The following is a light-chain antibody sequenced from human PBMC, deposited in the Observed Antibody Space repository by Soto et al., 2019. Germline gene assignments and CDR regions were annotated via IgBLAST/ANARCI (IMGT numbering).Light chain of an antibody. Sequence: EIVLTQSPGTLSLSPGERATLSCRASQSFSSSYLAWYQQKPGQAPRLLIYGASNRATGIPDRFSGSGSGTDFTLTISRLEPEDFAVYYCQQYRSAPPWTFGQGTKVEIK. CDR3: QQYRSAPPWT. CDR1: QSFSSSY. V-gene: IGKV3-20*01. CDR2: GAS. J-gene: IGKJ1*01.